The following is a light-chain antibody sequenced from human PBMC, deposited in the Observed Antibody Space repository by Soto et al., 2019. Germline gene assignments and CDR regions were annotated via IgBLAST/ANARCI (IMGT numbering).Light chain of an antibody. CDR3: QQANSFPLT. CDR2: AAS. J-gene: IGKJ4*01. Sequence: DIQMTQSPSSVSASVGDRVTITCRASQGIRSWLAWYQQKPRKAPKLLIYAASSLQSGVPSRFSGSGSGTDFTLTISSLQPEEFATYYCQQANSFPLTFGGGTKVEIK. V-gene: IGKV1-12*01. CDR1: QGIRSW.